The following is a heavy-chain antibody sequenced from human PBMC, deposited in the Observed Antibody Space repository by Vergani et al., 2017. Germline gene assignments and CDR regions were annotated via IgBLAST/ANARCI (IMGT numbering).Heavy chain of an antibody. Sequence: EVQLVQSGAEVKKPGESLKISCKGSGYSFTSYWIGWVRPLPGKGLEWMGIIYPGDSDTRYSPSFQGQVTISADKSISTAYLQWSSLKASDTAMYYCARLPCSGGSCYSAYYMDVWGKGTTVTVSS. V-gene: IGHV5-51*03. CDR2: IYPGDSDT. CDR1: GYSFTSYW. CDR3: ARLPCSGGSCYSAYYMDV. J-gene: IGHJ6*03. D-gene: IGHD2-15*01.